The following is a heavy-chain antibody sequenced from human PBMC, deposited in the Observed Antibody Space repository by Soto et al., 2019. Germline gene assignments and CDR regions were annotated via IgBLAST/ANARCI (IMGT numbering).Heavy chain of an antibody. CDR1: GFTFSTHA. Sequence: QVQLVESGGGVVQPGRSLRLSCAASGFTFSTHAMHWVRQAPGKGLECVAIVSFDGSNKYYADSVKGRFTISRDNSKNTLYLQMSGLTPEDTAVYYCASDQTGITTTGGGRIGHWGQGTLVTVSS. CDR3: ASDQTGITTTGGGRIGH. CDR2: VSFDGSNK. V-gene: IGHV3-30-3*01. J-gene: IGHJ4*02. D-gene: IGHD1-20*01.